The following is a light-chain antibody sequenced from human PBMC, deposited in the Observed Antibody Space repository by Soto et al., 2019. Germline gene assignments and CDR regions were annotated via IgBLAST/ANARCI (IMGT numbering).Light chain of an antibody. Sequence: QSVLSQPPSASGTPGQRVTISCSGSSSNVGINYVYWYQQLPGAAPKLLVHSNDQRPSGVPDRFSASKSGTSASLAISGLRSEDEAAYYCATWDDSLSGWVFGGGTQLTVL. CDR3: ATWDDSLSGWV. CDR1: SSNVGINY. CDR2: SND. J-gene: IGLJ3*02. V-gene: IGLV1-47*02.